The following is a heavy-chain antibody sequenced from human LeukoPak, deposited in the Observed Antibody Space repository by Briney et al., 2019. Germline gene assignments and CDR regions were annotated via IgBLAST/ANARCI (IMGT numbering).Heavy chain of an antibody. D-gene: IGHD2-15*01. Sequence: PGGSLRLSCAVSGFSISCDWMHWVRQVPGKGLVWVSRIDSDGSTTSYADSVKGRFTISRDNAKNTLYLQMNSLRAEDTAVYYCASRWSFDYWGQGTLVTVSS. J-gene: IGHJ4*02. CDR2: IDSDGSTT. V-gene: IGHV3-74*01. CDR1: GFSISCDW. CDR3: ASRWSFDY.